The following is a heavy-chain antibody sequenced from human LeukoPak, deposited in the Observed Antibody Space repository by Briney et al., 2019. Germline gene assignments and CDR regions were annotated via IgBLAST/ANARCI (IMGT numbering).Heavy chain of an antibody. CDR2: ISGSGGTT. V-gene: IGHV3-23*01. CDR3: ARSLYYYGSGGEDY. J-gene: IGHJ4*02. CDR1: GFTFSNYA. Sequence: PGGSLRLSCAASGFTFSNYAMSWVRQAPGKGLEWVSTISGSGGTTYYADSVKGRFTISRDNAKNTLYLQMNSLRTEDTAVYYCARSLYYYGSGGEDYWGQGTLVTVSS. D-gene: IGHD3-10*01.